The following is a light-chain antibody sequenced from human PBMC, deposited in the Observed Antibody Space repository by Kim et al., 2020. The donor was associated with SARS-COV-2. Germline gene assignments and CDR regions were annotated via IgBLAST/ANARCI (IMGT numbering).Light chain of an antibody. J-gene: IGLJ2*01. CDR1: RLKNYY. CDR2: CKS. Sequence: ALGQTVRITCQGDRLKNYYATWYQQRPGQAPLLVLYCKSNRPSGIPDRFAGSASGNTASLTITGAQAEDEADYYCTSRDSSGDHVVFGGGTKVTVL. CDR3: TSRDSSGDHVV. V-gene: IGLV3-19*01.